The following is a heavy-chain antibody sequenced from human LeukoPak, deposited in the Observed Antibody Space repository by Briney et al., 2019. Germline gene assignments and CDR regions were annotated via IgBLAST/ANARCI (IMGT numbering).Heavy chain of an antibody. CDR3: ARLRGTSSWSFDY. CDR1: GFTFSDYY. V-gene: IGHV3-11*04. D-gene: IGHD6-13*01. Sequence: PGGSLRLSCAASGFTFSDYYMSWIRQAPGKGLEWVSYISTSSSTIYYADSVKGRFTISRDNAKNSLYLQMNSLRAEDTAVYYCARLRGTSSWSFDYWGQGTLVTVSS. J-gene: IGHJ4*02. CDR2: ISTSSSTI.